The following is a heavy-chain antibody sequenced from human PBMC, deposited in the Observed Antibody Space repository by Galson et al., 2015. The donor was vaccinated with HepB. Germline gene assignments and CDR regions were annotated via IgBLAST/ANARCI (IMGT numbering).Heavy chain of an antibody. V-gene: IGHV1-46*03. Sequence: SVKVSCKASGYTFTSYYMHWVRQAPGQGLEWMGIINPSGGGTSYAQKFQGRVTMTRDTSTSTVYMELSSLRSEDTAVYYCARDATVVNNWFDPWGQGTLVTVSS. D-gene: IGHD4-23*01. CDR2: INPSGGGT. J-gene: IGHJ5*02. CDR1: GYTFTSYY. CDR3: ARDATVVNNWFDP.